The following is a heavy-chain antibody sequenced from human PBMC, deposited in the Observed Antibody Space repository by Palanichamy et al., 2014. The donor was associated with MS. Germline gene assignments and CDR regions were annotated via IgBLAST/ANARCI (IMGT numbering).Heavy chain of an antibody. J-gene: IGHJ4*02. V-gene: IGHV5-10-1*01. Sequence: RIDPSDSYTNYSPSFQGHVTISTDNSVTTAYLQWSSLKASDTAMYYCASMYGGYRVAYWGQGTLVTVSS. D-gene: IGHD5-12*01. CDR2: IDPSDSYT. CDR3: ASMYGGYRVAY.